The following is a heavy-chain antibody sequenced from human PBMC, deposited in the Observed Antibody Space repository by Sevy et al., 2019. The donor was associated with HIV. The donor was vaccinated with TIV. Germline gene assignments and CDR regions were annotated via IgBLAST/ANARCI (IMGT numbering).Heavy chain of an antibody. CDR3: ATAPGYYDSAPFDY. CDR1: GFTFNNAW. J-gene: IGHJ4*02. D-gene: IGHD3-22*01. Sequence: GGSLRLSCAVSGFTFNNAWMNWVRQAPGTGLQWVGLIKSKIDGETTDYAAPVKGRFTISEDDSKNTLYLQMNSLKIEDTAVYYCATAPGYYDSAPFDYWGPGTLVTVSS. CDR2: IKSKIDGETT. V-gene: IGHV3-15*01.